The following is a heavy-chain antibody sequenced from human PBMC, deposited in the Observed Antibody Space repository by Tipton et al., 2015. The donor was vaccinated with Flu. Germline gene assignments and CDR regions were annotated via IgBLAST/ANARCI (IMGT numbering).Heavy chain of an antibody. J-gene: IGHJ2*01. CDR2: LYDSGIT. D-gene: IGHD5/OR15-5a*01. CDR1: GGSIGSSTYY. V-gene: IGHV4-39*07. CDR3: ARGPLLDL. Sequence: LRLSCTVFGGSIGSSTYYWGWIRQPPGKGLEWIGSLYDSGITYYNPSLKSRVTISVDTSKNQFSLKLSSVTAADTAVYYCARGPLLDLWGRGTLVTVSS.